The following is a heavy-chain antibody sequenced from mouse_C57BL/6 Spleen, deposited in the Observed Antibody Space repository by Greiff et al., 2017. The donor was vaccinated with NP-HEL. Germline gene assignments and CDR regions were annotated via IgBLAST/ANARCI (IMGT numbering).Heavy chain of an antibody. Sequence: QVQLQQSGAELVNPGASVKMSCKASGYTFTTYPIEWMKQNHGKSLEWIGNFHPYNDDTKYNEKFKGKATLTVDKSSSTVYLELSRLTSDDSAVYYCARGLGRERYFDYWGQGTTLTVSS. J-gene: IGHJ2*01. D-gene: IGHD4-1*01. CDR3: ARGLGRERYFDY. V-gene: IGHV1-47*01. CDR1: GYTFTTYP. CDR2: FHPYNDDT.